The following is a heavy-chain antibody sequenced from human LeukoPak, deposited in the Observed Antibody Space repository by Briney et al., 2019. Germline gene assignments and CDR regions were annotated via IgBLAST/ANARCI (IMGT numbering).Heavy chain of an antibody. V-gene: IGHV3-49*04. CDR1: GFSFGDYA. D-gene: IGHD4-17*01. CDR3: TTDIYGDYGLDWFDP. Sequence: GGSLRLSCTASGFSFGDYAMSWVRQAPGKGLEWVGFIRSKAYGGTPEYAASVKGRFTISRDDSKSIAYLRMNSLKTENTAVYYCTTDIYGDYGLDWFDPWGQGTLVTVSS. J-gene: IGHJ5*02. CDR2: IRSKAYGGTP.